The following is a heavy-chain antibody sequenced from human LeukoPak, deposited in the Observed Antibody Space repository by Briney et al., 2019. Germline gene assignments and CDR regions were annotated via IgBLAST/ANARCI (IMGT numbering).Heavy chain of an antibody. CDR2: IKEDGSEK. Sequence: GGSLRLSCAGYGFIFSGYWMSWVRQAPGKGLEWVANIKEDGSEKNYVDSVKGRSTISRDNAKNSLYLQMNSLRAEDTAVYYCARGANWYVSHWGQGTLVTVSS. CDR1: GFIFSGYW. CDR3: ARGANWYVSH. D-gene: IGHD1-1*01. V-gene: IGHV3-7*03. J-gene: IGHJ4*02.